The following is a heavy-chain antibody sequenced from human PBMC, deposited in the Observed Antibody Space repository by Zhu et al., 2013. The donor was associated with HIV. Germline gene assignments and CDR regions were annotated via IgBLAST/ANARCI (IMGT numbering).Heavy chain of an antibody. CDR1: GGSISSYY. V-gene: IGHV4-59*01. CDR3: ARDGGSILDY. Sequence: QVQLQESGPGLVKPSETLSLTCTVSGGSISSYYWSWIRQPPGKGLEWIGYIYYSGSTNYNPSLKSRVTISVDTSKNQFSLKLSSVTAADTAVYYCARDGGSILDYWGQGTLVTVSS. J-gene: IGHJ4*02. CDR2: IYYSGST. D-gene: IGHD1-26*01.